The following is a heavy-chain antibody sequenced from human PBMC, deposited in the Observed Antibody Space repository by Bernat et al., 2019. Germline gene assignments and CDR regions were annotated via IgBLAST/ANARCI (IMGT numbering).Heavy chain of an antibody. CDR2: ISYDGSNK. D-gene: IGHD5-18*01. Sequence: QVQLVESGGGVVQPGRSLRLSCAASGFTFSSYAMHWVRQAPGKGLEWVAVISYDGSNKYYADSVKGRFTISRDNSKNTLYLQMNSLRAEDMAVYYCARDPAMAYYYYGMDVWGQGTTVTVSS. CDR3: ARDPAMAYYYYGMDV. V-gene: IGHV3-30-3*01. J-gene: IGHJ6*02. CDR1: GFTFSSYA.